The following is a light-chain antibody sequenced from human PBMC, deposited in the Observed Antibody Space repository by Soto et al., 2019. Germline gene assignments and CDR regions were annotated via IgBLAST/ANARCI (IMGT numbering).Light chain of an antibody. Sequence: QSALTQPASVSGSPGQSITISCTVTSSDVGGYNYVSWYQQHPGKAPKLMIYEVSNRPSAVSNRFSGSKSGNTASLTISGLQAEDEADYYCSSYTSSSTLYVFGTGTKVTVL. J-gene: IGLJ1*01. CDR2: EVS. CDR1: SSDVGGYNY. CDR3: SSYTSSSTLYV. V-gene: IGLV2-14*01.